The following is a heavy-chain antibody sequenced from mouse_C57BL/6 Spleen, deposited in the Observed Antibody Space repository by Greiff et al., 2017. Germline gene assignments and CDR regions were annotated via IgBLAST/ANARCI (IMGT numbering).Heavy chain of an antibody. CDR3: ARQGGGSSCIGYFDV. V-gene: IGHV5-6*01. CDR1: GFTFSSYG. CDR2: ISSGGSYT. Sequence: EVQVVESGGDLVKPGGSLKLSCAASGFTFSSYGMSWVRQTPDKRLEWVATISSGGSYTYYPDSVKGRFTISRDNAKHTLYLQMSSLKSEDTAIYYCARQGGGSSCIGYFDVWGTGTTVIVSS. D-gene: IGHD1-1*01. J-gene: IGHJ1*03.